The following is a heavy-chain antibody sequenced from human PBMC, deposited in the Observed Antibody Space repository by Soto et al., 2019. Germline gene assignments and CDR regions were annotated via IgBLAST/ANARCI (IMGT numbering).Heavy chain of an antibody. CDR3: AKDTYGSGRIYKTPLDK. CDR2: ISDNGGNT. J-gene: IGHJ4*02. CDR1: EFTFSSYA. V-gene: IGHV3-23*01. Sequence: GGSLRLSCVASEFTFSSYAMSWVRQAPGKGLEWVSGISDNGGNTYYADSVKGRFTISRDNSKNTLYLQMISLRAEDTAVYFCAKDTYGSGRIYKTPLDKWGQGTQVTVSS. D-gene: IGHD3-10*01.